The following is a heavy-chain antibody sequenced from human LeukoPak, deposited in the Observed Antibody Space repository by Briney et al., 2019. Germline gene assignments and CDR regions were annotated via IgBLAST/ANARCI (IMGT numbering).Heavy chain of an antibody. J-gene: IGHJ4*02. CDR2: IKQDGSEK. CDR3: ARSKAVDH. Sequence: PGGSLRLSCAASGFTFSSYAMSWVRQAPGKGLEWVANIKQDGSEKYYVDSVKGRFTISRDNAKNSLYLQMNSLRAEDTAVYYCARSKAVDHWGQGTLVTVSS. V-gene: IGHV3-7*03. D-gene: IGHD4-17*01. CDR1: GFTFSSYA.